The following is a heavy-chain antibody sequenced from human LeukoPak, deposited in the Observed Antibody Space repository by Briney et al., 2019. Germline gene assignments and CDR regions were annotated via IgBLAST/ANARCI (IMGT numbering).Heavy chain of an antibody. V-gene: IGHV3-33*01. J-gene: IGHJ4*02. D-gene: IGHD3-22*01. Sequence: LPGRPLSLLCAPSRFPYQSYRMQWLRQAPDKALEWLAVILYDVSNIYYADSVEGRFAVSRDNSKNTLYLLLNSLRAEDTAVYYCARARDNYDISSFSALDYWGQGTLVTVSS. CDR3: ARARDNYDISSFSALDY. CDR1: RFPYQSYR. CDR2: ILYDVSNI.